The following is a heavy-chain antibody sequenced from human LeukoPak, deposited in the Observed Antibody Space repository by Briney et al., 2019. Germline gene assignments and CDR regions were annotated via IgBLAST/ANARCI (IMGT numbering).Heavy chain of an antibody. V-gene: IGHV3-11*01. Sequence: KPGGSLRLSCAASGFPFRDYYMSWIGQAPGKGLQGVSCISSSGSTIYYADSVKGRFTISRDNAKNSLYLQMNSLRAEDTAVYYCARVEMATAMAYYYYGMDVWGQGTTVTVSS. J-gene: IGHJ6*02. CDR2: ISSSGSTI. D-gene: IGHD5-24*01. CDR3: ARVEMATAMAYYYYGMDV. CDR1: GFPFRDYY.